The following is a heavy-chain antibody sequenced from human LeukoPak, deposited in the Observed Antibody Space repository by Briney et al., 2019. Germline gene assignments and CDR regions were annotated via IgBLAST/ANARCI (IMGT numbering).Heavy chain of an antibody. CDR1: GGPISSYY. CDR2: IYYSGST. J-gene: IGHJ2*01. D-gene: IGHD2-2*01. V-gene: IGHV4-59*01. Sequence: SETLSLTCTVSGGPISSYYWSWIRQPPGKGLEWIGYIYYSGSTNYNPSLKSRVTISVDTSKNQFSLKLSSVTAADTAVYYCARRVVPAANYWYFDLWGRGTLVTVSS. CDR3: ARRVVPAANYWYFDL.